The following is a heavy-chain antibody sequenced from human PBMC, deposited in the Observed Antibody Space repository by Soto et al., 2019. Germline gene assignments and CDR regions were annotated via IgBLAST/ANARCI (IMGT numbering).Heavy chain of an antibody. J-gene: IGHJ4*02. Sequence: EVQLVESGGGLGQPGGSLRLSCTASGFTFSTYSMNWVRQAPGKGLEWLSDISAGSSLIYYADSAKGRFTVSRDNAKNSLYLQMNSLRDEDTAVYYCARGAYCSSSSCDTSRFDFWGQGTLVTVSS. CDR3: ARGAYCSSSSCDTSRFDF. V-gene: IGHV3-48*02. CDR2: ISAGSSLI. D-gene: IGHD2-2*01. CDR1: GFTFSTYS.